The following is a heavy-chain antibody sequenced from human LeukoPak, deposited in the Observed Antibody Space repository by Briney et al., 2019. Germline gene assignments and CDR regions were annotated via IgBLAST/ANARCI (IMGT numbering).Heavy chain of an antibody. CDR3: AKDLDGDILTDY. V-gene: IGHV3-23*01. Sequence: GGSLRLSCAASGCTFSSYAMSWVRQAPGKGLEWVSAISGSGGSTYYADSVKGRFTISRDNSKNTLYLQMNSLRAEDTAVYYCAKDLDGDILTDYWGQGTLVTVSS. CDR2: ISGSGGST. J-gene: IGHJ4*02. D-gene: IGHD3-9*01. CDR1: GCTFSSYA.